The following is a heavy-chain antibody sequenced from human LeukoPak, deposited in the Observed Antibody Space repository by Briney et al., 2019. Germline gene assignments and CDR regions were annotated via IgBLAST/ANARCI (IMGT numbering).Heavy chain of an antibody. Sequence: PGGSLRLSCAASGFSFSSYGMHWVRQAPGKGLEWVAVMSYDGTNEYYADSVKGRFTVSSDKSNNTVYLQMNSLRPEDTAVYYCARGGSGAQYCSGGGCYGDSYFQHWGQGTLVTVSS. V-gene: IGHV3-30*19. J-gene: IGHJ1*01. CDR3: ARGGSGAQYCSGGGCYGDSYFQH. CDR1: GFSFSSYG. D-gene: IGHD2-15*01. CDR2: MSYDGTNE.